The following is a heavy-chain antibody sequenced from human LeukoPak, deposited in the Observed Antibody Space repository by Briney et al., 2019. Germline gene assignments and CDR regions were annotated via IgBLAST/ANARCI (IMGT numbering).Heavy chain of an antibody. CDR1: GFTFSSYA. V-gene: IGHV3-23*01. Sequence: GGSLRLSCAASGFTFSSYAMSWVRQAPGKGLEWVSAISGSGGSTYYADSVKGRFTISRDNSKNTLYLQMNSLRAEDTAVYYCARSIYYYDSSGYYPPEGYYFDYWGQGTLVTVSS. CDR2: ISGSGGST. CDR3: ARSIYYYDSSGYYPPEGYYFDY. J-gene: IGHJ4*02. D-gene: IGHD3-22*01.